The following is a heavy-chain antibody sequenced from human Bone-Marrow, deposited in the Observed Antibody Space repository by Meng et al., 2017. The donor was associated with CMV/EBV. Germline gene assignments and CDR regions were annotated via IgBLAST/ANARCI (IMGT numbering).Heavy chain of an antibody. D-gene: IGHD6-6*01. Sequence: GESLKISCAASGFTFSSYSMNWVRQAPGKGLEWVSSISSSSSYIYYADSVKGRFTISRDNANNSLYLQMNSLRGEDTALYYCAKSSSPSLYYYYGMDVWGQGTTVTVSS. V-gene: IGHV3-21*04. CDR3: AKSSSPSLYYYYGMDV. CDR2: ISSSSSYI. CDR1: GFTFSSYS. J-gene: IGHJ6*02.